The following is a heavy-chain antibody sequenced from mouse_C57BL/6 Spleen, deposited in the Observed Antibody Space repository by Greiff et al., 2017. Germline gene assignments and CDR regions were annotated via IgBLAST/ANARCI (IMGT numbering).Heavy chain of an antibody. CDR1: GFNFTGYC. CDR3: AYDDADDWFAY. Sequence: VQLQQSGAELVKPGASVKLSCTASGFNFTGYCMHWVKQRPEQGLEWIGRIDPTDGETKYTQKFQGKATITADTSSNTAYLQLSSLTSEDSAVYYCAYDDADDWFAYWGQGTLVTVSA. CDR2: IDPTDGET. V-gene: IGHV14-2*01. D-gene: IGHD2-4*01. J-gene: IGHJ3*01.